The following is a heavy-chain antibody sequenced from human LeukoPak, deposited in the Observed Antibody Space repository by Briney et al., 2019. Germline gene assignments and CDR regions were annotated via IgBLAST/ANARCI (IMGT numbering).Heavy chain of an antibody. CDR2: INHSGST. J-gene: IGHJ4*02. Sequence: SETLSLTCAVYGGSFSGYYWSWIRQPPGKGLEWIGEINHSGSTNYNPSLKGRVTISVDTSRNQFSLKLGSVTAADTAVYYCARVRDEAFDYWGQGTLVTVSS. V-gene: IGHV4-34*01. CDR1: GGSFSGYY. D-gene: IGHD5-24*01. CDR3: ARVRDEAFDY.